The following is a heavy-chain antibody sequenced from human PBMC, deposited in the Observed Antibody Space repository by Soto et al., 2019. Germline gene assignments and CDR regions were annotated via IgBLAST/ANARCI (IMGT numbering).Heavy chain of an antibody. J-gene: IGHJ3*02. Sequence: GGSLRLSCAASGFTFRSYGMHWVRQAPGKGLEWVSVIYSGGSTYYADSVKGRFTISRDNSKNTLYLQMNSLRAEDTAVYYCARDKGPAAWYIWGQGTMVTVSS. CDR1: GFTFRSYG. CDR3: ARDKGPAAWYI. D-gene: IGHD2-2*01. CDR2: IYSGGST. V-gene: IGHV3-66*01.